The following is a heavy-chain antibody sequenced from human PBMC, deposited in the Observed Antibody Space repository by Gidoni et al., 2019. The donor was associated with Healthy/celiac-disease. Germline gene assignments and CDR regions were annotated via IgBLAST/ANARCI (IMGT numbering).Heavy chain of an antibody. CDR2: IWYDGSNN. CDR3: ARDAYPNYYDSSGHAFDI. Sequence: QVQLVESGGGVVQPGRSRGLSGEASGLPSGGCGMPWVRQAPGQGLEWVAVIWYDGSNNSYAASVKGRFTISRDNSKNTLYLQMNSLRAEDTAVYYCARDAYPNYYDSSGHAFDIWGQGTMVAVSS. CDR1: GLPSGGCG. V-gene: IGHV3-33*01. D-gene: IGHD3-22*01. J-gene: IGHJ3*02.